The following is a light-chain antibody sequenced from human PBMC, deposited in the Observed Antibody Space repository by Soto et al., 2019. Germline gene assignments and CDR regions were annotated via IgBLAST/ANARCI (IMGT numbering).Light chain of an antibody. CDR2: DVS. J-gene: IGLJ2*01. V-gene: IGLV2-14*01. Sequence: QPASVSGSPGQSITISCTGTSSDVGGYNYVSWYQQHPGKAPKLMIYDVSNRPSGVSNRFSGSKSGNTASLTISGLQAEDEADYYCSSYTSSSTLYVVFGGGTQLTVL. CDR3: SSYTSSSTLYVV. CDR1: SSDVGGYNY.